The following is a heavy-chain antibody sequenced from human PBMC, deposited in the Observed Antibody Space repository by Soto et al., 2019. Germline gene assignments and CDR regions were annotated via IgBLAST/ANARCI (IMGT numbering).Heavy chain of an antibody. D-gene: IGHD3-10*01. V-gene: IGHV3-30*18. CDR2: ISYDGSNK. J-gene: IGHJ4*02. CDR1: GFTFSSYG. Sequence: QVQLVESGGGVVQPGRSLRLSCAASGFTFSSYGMHWVRQAPGKGLEWVAVISYDGSNKYYADSVKGRFTISRDNXKNTLYLQMNSLRAEDTAVYYCAKRFSGSGSSFDYWGQGTLVTVSS. CDR3: AKRFSGSGSSFDY.